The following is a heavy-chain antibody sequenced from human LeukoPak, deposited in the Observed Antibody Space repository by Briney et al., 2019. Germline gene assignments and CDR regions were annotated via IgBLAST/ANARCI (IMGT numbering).Heavy chain of an antibody. V-gene: IGHV5-51*01. CDR2: IYPGDSDT. Sequence: GESLKTSCKGSGYSFTFYWIGWVRQMPGKGLEWMGIIYPGDSDTRYSPSFQGQVTFSADKSITTAYLQWGSLKASDTAIYFCARTGYNYNYNYYFDYWGQGTLVTVSS. CDR1: GYSFTFYW. CDR3: ARTGYNYNYNYYFDY. D-gene: IGHD1-7*01. J-gene: IGHJ4*02.